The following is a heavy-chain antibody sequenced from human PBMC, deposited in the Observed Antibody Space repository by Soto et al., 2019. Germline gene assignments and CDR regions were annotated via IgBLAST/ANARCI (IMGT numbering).Heavy chain of an antibody. CDR2: IYYSGST. V-gene: IGHV4-31*03. Sequence: SETLSLTCTVSGVSISSGGYYWSWIRQHPGKGLEWIGYIYYSGSTYYNPSLKSRVAISVDTSKNQFSLKLSSVTAADTAVYYCARGVYYYDSSDAFDIWGQGTMVTVSS. CDR3: ARGVYYYDSSDAFDI. D-gene: IGHD3-22*01. J-gene: IGHJ3*02. CDR1: GVSISSGGYY.